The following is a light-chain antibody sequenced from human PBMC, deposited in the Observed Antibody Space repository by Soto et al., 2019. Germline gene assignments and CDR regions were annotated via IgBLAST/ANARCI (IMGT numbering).Light chain of an antibody. V-gene: IGLV2-14*03. J-gene: IGLJ1*01. Sequence: QSARTQPASVSGSPGQSIAISCTGSRSYVGGYNCVSWYQHHPGKAPKLMMYDVTNHPSGVSDRFSGSKAGNTASLTISGLQAEDEADYYCSSYTSSGNYVFGTGTKLTVL. CDR2: DVT. CDR3: SSYTSSGNYV. CDR1: RSYVGGYNC.